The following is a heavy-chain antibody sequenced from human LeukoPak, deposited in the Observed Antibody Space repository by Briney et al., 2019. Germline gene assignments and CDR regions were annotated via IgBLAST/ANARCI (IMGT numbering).Heavy chain of an antibody. CDR3: ARDTYSSSWYSGGYYYYYGMDV. D-gene: IGHD6-13*01. CDR2: IYSGGST. J-gene: IGHJ6*02. V-gene: IGHV3-53*01. Sequence: GGSLRLSCAASGFTVSSNYMSWVRQAPGKGLEWVSVIYSGGSTYYADSVKGRFTISRDNSKNTLYLQMNSLRAEDMAVYYCARDTYSSSWYSGGYYYYYGMDVWGQGTTVTVSS. CDR1: GFTVSSNY.